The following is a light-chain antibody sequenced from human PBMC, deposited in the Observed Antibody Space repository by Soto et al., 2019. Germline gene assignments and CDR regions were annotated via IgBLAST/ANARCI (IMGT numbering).Light chain of an antibody. CDR3: QQRSNWSWT. Sequence: EIVMTQSPAPLSVSPGERATLSCRASQSVSSYLAWYQQKPGQAPRLLIYDASNRATGIPARFSGSGSGTDFTLTISSLEPEDFAVYYCQQRSNWSWTFGQGTKVDI. J-gene: IGKJ1*01. CDR2: DAS. V-gene: IGKV3-11*01. CDR1: QSVSSY.